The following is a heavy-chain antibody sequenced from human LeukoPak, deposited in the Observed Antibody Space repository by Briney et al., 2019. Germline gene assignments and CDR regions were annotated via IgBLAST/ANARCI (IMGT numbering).Heavy chain of an antibody. CDR2: ISSSGSTI. J-gene: IGHJ5*02. V-gene: IGHV3-11*04. CDR3: ARVRGYCSGGECYHWFDP. CDR1: GFTFSDYY. D-gene: IGHD2-15*01. Sequence: GGSLRLSCAASGFTFSDYYMSWIRQAPGKGLEWVSYISSSGSTIYYADSVKGRFTISRDNAKNSLHLQMNSLRVEDTAVYHCARVRGYCSGGECYHWFDPWGQGTLVTVSS.